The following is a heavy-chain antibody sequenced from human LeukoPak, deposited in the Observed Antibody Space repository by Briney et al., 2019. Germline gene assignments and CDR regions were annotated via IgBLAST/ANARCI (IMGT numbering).Heavy chain of an antibody. D-gene: IGHD3-3*01. CDR2: IYYSGST. J-gene: IGHJ4*02. CDR3: ARYSNRFLEWLLDY. V-gene: IGHV4-31*03. CDR1: GGSINSGGYY. Sequence: SETLSLTCTVSGGSINSGGYYWSWIRQHPGKGLEWIGYIYYSGSTYYNPSLKSRVTISVDTSKNQFSLKLSSVTAADTAVYYCARYSNRFLEWLLDYWGQGTLVTVSS.